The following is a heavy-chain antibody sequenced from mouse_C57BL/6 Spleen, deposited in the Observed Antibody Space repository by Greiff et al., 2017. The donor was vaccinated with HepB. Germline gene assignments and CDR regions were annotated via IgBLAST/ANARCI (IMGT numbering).Heavy chain of an antibody. CDR2: INPGSGGT. Sequence: VQLQQSGAELVRPGTSVKVSCKASGYPLTNYLIEWVKQRPGQGLEWIGVINPGSGGTNYNEKFKGKATLTADKSSSTAYMQLSSLTSEDSAVYFCARGTGGEWFAYWGQGTLVTVSA. CDR1: GYPLTNYL. CDR3: ARGTGGEWFAY. J-gene: IGHJ3*01. V-gene: IGHV1-54*01. D-gene: IGHD4-1*01.